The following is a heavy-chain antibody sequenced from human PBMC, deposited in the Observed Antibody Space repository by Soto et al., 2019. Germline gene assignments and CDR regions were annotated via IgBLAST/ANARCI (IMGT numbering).Heavy chain of an antibody. CDR3: AKGLSGWYYYYGMDV. J-gene: IGHJ6*02. CDR2: ISWNSGSI. CDR1: GFTFDDYA. D-gene: IGHD6-19*01. V-gene: IGHV3-9*01. Sequence: HPGGSLRLSCAASGFTFDDYAMHWVRQAPGKGLEWVSGISWNSGSIGYADSVKGRFTISRDNAKNSLYLQMNSLRAEDTALYYCAKGLSGWYYYYGMDVWGQGTTVTVSS.